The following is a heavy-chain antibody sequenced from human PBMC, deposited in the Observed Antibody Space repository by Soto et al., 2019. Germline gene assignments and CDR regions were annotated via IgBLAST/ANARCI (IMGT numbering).Heavy chain of an antibody. D-gene: IGHD2-15*01. Sequence: ASVKVSCKASGYTFTSYGISWVRQAPGQGLEWMGWISAYNGNTNYAQKLQGRVTMTTDTSTSTAYMELRSLRSDDTAVYYCARDKGYIEVDGTDYWGQGTLVTVSS. CDR3: ARDKGYIEVDGTDY. CDR2: ISAYNGNT. V-gene: IGHV1-18*04. CDR1: GYTFTSYG. J-gene: IGHJ4*02.